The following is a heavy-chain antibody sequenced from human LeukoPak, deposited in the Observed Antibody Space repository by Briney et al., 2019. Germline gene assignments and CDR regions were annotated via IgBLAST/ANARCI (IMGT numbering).Heavy chain of an antibody. D-gene: IGHD6-19*01. J-gene: IGHJ4*02. V-gene: IGHV1-2*02. CDR3: ARVLGSGWSAFDY. CDR2: INPNSGGT. Sequence: GASVKVSCKASGYTFTGYYMHWVRQAPGQGLEWMGWINPNSGGTNYAPKFQGRVTMTRDTSISTAYMELSRLRSDDTAVYYCARVLGSGWSAFDYWGQGTLVTVSS. CDR1: GYTFTGYY.